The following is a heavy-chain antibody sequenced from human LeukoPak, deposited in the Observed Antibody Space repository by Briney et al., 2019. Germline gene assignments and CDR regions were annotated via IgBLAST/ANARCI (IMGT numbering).Heavy chain of an antibody. V-gene: IGHV3-64*01. CDR3: AREGDSSSSWGLDY. J-gene: IGHJ4*02. CDR2: ISSNGGST. Sequence: GGSLRLSCAASGFTFSSYGMSWVRQAPGKGLEWVSAISSNGGSTYYANSVKGRFTISRDNSKNTLYLQMGSLRAEDMAVYYCAREGDSSSSWGLDYWGQGTLVTVSS. CDR1: GFTFSSYG. D-gene: IGHD6-6*01.